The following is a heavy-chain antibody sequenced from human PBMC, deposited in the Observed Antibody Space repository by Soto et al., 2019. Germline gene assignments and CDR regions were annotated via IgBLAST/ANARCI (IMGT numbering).Heavy chain of an antibody. CDR3: ARIAGASCAY. J-gene: IGHJ4*02. CDR2: IYYNGNT. V-gene: IGHV4-59*01. CDR1: GDSFSNYY. Sequence: SETLSLTCTVAGDSFSNYYRSWIRQPPGEGLEWIGYIYYNGNTNHNPSLRGRVAISRDTSKNQFSLKLNSVTAADMAVYYCARIAGASCAYSGQGTLVTVA.